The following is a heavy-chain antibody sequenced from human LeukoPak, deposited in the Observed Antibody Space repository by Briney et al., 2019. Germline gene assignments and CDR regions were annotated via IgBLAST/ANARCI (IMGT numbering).Heavy chain of an antibody. CDR1: DGSISSYY. J-gene: IGHJ4*01. CDR3: ARAVLSYCRGGSCPYFDY. D-gene: IGHD2-15*01. Sequence: SETLSLTCTVSDGSISSYYWSWIRQPPGKGLEWIGYIYYSGSTNYNPSLKSRVTISVDTSKNQFSLKLSSLTAADTAVYYCARAVLSYCRGGSCPYFDYWGQGTLVTVSS. CDR2: IYYSGST. V-gene: IGHV4-59*01.